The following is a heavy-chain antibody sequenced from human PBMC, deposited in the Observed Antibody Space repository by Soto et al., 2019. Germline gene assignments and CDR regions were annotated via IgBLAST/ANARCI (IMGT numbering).Heavy chain of an antibody. CDR2: IIPILGIA. CDR3: ASSTDCTNGVCYTLSAFDI. CDR1: GGTFSSYT. V-gene: IGHV1-69*02. J-gene: IGHJ3*02. D-gene: IGHD2-8*01. Sequence: QVQLVQSGAEVKKPGSSVKVSCKASGGTFSSYTISWVRQAPGQGLEWMGRIIPILGIANYAQKFQGRVTITADKATSTASMELSSLRSEYTAVYYCASSTDCTNGVCYTLSAFDIWGPGTMVTVSS.